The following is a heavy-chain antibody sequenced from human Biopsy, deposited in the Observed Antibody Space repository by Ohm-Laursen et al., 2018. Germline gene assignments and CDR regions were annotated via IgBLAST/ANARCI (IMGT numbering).Heavy chain of an antibody. V-gene: IGHV4-59*11. D-gene: IGHD4-23*01. CDR1: GGSFTGHY. Sequence: GTLSLTCTVSGGSFTGHYWSWIRQPPGKGLEWIGHVSYTGYTSYNASLKSRVTISVDTSRNHFSLRLSSLTAADTAVYYCARGSNDFGGLYFPRWGQGTLLTVSS. J-gene: IGHJ4*02. CDR2: VSYTGYT. CDR3: ARGSNDFGGLYFPR.